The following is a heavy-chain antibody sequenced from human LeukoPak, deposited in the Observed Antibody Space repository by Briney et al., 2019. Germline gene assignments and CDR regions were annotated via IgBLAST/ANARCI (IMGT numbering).Heavy chain of an antibody. D-gene: IGHD2-21*02. CDR2: IRYDGSNK. CDR1: GFTFSSYG. Sequence: PGGSLRLSCAASGFTFSSYGMHWVRQAPGKGLEWVGFIRYDGSNKYYADSVKGRFTISRDNSKNTLYLQMNSLRAEDTAVYYCAKDGGDSDAFDIWGQGTMVTVSS. J-gene: IGHJ3*02. V-gene: IGHV3-30*02. CDR3: AKDGGDSDAFDI.